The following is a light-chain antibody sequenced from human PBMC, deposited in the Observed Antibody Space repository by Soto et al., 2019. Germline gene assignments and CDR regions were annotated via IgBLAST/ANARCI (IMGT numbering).Light chain of an antibody. Sequence: QSALTQPASVSGSPGQSITISCTGTSSDVGTYNYVSWYQQHPGKAPKLMIYDVSNRPSGVSNRFSGSKSGNTASLAISGLRAEAESDYYCSSYTNTYTRVFGGGTKLTVL. V-gene: IGLV2-14*03. J-gene: IGLJ3*02. CDR2: DVS. CDR1: SSDVGTYNY. CDR3: SSYTNTYTRV.